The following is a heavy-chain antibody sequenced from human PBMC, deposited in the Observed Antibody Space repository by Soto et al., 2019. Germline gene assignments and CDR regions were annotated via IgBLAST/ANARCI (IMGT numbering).Heavy chain of an antibody. Sequence: PGGSLRLSCAASGFTFSSYAMSWVRQAPGKGLEWVSAISGSGGSTYYADSVKGRFTISRDNSKNTLYLQMNSLRAEDTAVYYCASQNYIWGSYRYGHFDYWGKGTLVTVSS. CDR1: GFTFSSYA. V-gene: IGHV3-23*01. CDR3: ASQNYIWGSYRYGHFDY. D-gene: IGHD3-16*02. J-gene: IGHJ4*02. CDR2: ISGSGGST.